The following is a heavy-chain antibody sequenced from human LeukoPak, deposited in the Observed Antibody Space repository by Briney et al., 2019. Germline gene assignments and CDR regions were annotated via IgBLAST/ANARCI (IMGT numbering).Heavy chain of an antibody. CDR3: ARTGENWFTQIRDYFDY. Sequence: PGGSLRLSCAASGFTFSSYSMNWVRQAPGKGLEWVSSISSSSSYIYYADSVKGRFTISRDNAKNSLYLQMNSLRAEDTAVYYCARTGENWFTQIRDYFDYWGQGTLVTVSS. V-gene: IGHV3-21*01. D-gene: IGHD7-27*01. CDR1: GFTFSSYS. J-gene: IGHJ4*02. CDR2: ISSSSSYI.